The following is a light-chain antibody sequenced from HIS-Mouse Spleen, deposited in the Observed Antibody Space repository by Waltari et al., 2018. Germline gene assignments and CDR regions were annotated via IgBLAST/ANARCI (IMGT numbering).Light chain of an antibody. J-gene: IGLJ3*02. Sequence: QPASVSGSPGQSITISCTGTSSDVGGYNYVAWYQQHPGKAPKLMIYDVSNRPSGVSNRFSGSKSGNTASLTISGLQAEDEADYYCSSYTSSSTWVFGGGTKLTVL. CDR3: SSYTSSSTWV. CDR1: SSDVGGYNY. V-gene: IGLV2-14*03. CDR2: DVS.